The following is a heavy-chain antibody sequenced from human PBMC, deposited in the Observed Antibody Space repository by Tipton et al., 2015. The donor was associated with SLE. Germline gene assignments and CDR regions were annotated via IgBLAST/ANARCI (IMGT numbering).Heavy chain of an antibody. CDR1: GFTFSTYE. CDR3: ARVRYYDSSGYSFDY. V-gene: IGHV3-48*03. Sequence: SLRLSCAASGFTFSTYEMNWVRQAPGKGLEWIAYIDAGGRVSRYADSVKGRFTISRDNAKNSLSLQMNSLRAEDTAVYYCARVRYYDSSGYSFDYWGQGTLVTVSS. CDR2: IDAGGRVS. J-gene: IGHJ4*02. D-gene: IGHD3-22*01.